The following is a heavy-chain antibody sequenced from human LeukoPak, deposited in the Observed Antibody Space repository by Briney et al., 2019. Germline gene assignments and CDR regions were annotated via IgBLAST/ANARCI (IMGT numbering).Heavy chain of an antibody. CDR2: ISSNGGST. D-gene: IGHD3-9*01. Sequence: GGSLRLSCSASGFTFSSYAMHWVRQAPGKGLEYVSAISSNGGSTYYANSVKGRFTISRDNFKNTLYLQMGSLRAEDMAVYYCARSDYDILTGLGYWGQGTLVTVSS. V-gene: IGHV3-64*01. J-gene: IGHJ4*02. CDR3: ARSDYDILTGLGY. CDR1: GFTFSSYA.